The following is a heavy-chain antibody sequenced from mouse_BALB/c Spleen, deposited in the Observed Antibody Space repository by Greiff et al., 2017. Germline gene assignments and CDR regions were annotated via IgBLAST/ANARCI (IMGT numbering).Heavy chain of an antibody. J-gene: IGHJ2*01. D-gene: IGHD2-4*01. CDR2: ISSGGST. CDR3: ARGDYEGYYFDY. Sequence: EVQRVESGGGLVQPGGSRKLSCAASGFTFSSYAMSWVRQTPEKRLEWVASISSGGSTYYPDSVKGRFTISRDNARNILYLQMSSLRSEDTAMYYCARGDYEGYYFDYWGQGTTLTVSS. CDR1: GFTFSSYA. V-gene: IGHV5-6-5*01.